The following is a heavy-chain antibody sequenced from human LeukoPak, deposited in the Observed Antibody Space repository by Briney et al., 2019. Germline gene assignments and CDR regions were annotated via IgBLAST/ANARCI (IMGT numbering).Heavy chain of an antibody. D-gene: IGHD6-13*01. V-gene: IGHV1-69*05. J-gene: IGHJ1*01. CDR1: GGTFSSYA. CDR2: IIPIFGTA. CDR3: AGAAAANGDYFRH. Sequence: SVKVSCKASGGTFSSYAISWVRQAPGQGLEWMGGIIPIFGTANYAQKFQGRVTITTDESTSTAYMELSSLRSEDTAVYYCAGAAAANGDYFRHWGQGTLVTVSS.